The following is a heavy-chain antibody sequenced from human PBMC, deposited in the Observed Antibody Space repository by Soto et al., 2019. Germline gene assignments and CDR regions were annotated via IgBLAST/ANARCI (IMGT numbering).Heavy chain of an antibody. CDR3: ARYGGVVPAAIDLWYYGMDV. D-gene: IGHD2-2*01. Sequence: QVQLVQSGAEVKKPGASVKVSCKASGYTFTSYGISWVRQAPGQGLEWMVWISAYNGNTNYAQKLQGRVTMTTDTSTSTAYMELRSLRSDDTAVYYCARYGGVVPAAIDLWYYGMDVWGQGTTVTVSS. V-gene: IGHV1-18*04. CDR1: GYTFTSYG. J-gene: IGHJ6*02. CDR2: ISAYNGNT.